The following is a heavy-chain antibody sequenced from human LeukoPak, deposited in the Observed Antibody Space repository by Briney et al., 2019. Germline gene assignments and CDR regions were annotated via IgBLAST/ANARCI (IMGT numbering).Heavy chain of an antibody. J-gene: IGHJ3*02. V-gene: IGHV3-49*04. CDR3: TGVNTGWYGSAFDI. Sequence: GRSLRLPCTASGLTCRVYAMRWVRQAPGKGWVCVGFVRTHAYGGKKEYAASAKDRFNISRDDSKNIAYLQMNSLKTQDTAVYYCTGVNTGWYGSAFDIWGQGTMVTVSS. CDR1: GLTCRVYA. CDR2: VRTHAYGGKK. D-gene: IGHD6-19*01.